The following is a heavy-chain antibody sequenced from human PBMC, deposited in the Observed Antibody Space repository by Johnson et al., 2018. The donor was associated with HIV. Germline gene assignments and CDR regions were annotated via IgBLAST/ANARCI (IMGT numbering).Heavy chain of an antibody. D-gene: IGHD3-22*01. Sequence: VQLVESGGGLAQPGESLRLSCAASGFTFSNYWMSWVRQAPGKGLAWVANINQDGNDEYYVDSLAGRFTDSRENSKNTLYLQMNSLRAEDTAVYYCAKGEPYYYDIGDAFDIWGQGTRVTVSS. J-gene: IGHJ3*02. V-gene: IGHV3-7*02. CDR1: GFTFSNYW. CDR2: INQDGNDE. CDR3: AKGEPYYYDIGDAFDI.